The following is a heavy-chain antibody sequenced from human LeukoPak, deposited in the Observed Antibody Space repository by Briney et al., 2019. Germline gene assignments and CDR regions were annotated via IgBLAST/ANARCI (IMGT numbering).Heavy chain of an antibody. CDR1: SGSISSSY. CDR3: ARATSGSYSQTDY. J-gene: IGHJ4*02. Sequence: SETLSLTCTGASGSISSSYWSWIRQPPGKGLEWIGYIYYSGSTNYNPSLKSRVTISVDTSKNQFSLKLSSVTAADTAVYYCARATSGSYSQTDYWGQGTLVTVSS. CDR2: IYYSGST. D-gene: IGHD1-26*01. V-gene: IGHV4-59*01.